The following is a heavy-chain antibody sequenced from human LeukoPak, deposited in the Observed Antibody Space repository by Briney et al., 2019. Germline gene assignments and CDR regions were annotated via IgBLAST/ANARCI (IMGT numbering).Heavy chain of an antibody. CDR1: GGSISSYY. Sequence: SETLSLTCTVSGGSISSYYWSWIRQPPGKGLECIGYIYYTGSTNYNPSLKSRVTISVDTSKNQFSLKLSSVTAADTAVYYCARFRTGDAFDIWGQGTMVTVS. J-gene: IGHJ3*02. D-gene: IGHD7-27*01. V-gene: IGHV4-59*08. CDR3: ARFRTGDAFDI. CDR2: IYYTGST.